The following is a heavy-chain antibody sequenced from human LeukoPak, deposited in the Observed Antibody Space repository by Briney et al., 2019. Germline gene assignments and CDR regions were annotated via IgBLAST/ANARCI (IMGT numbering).Heavy chain of an antibody. D-gene: IGHD2-15*01. J-gene: IGHJ6*02. CDR3: ARGRWHCRVNCYSVYYYALDV. CDR1: GYTFTNYA. CDR2: INPGNGDT. Sequence: ASVKVSCKGSGYTFTNYAVHWVRQAPGQRLEWLGWINPGNGDTKYSQNFQGRVTVTSDTSAATAYVELNSLTSEGTAVYYCARGRWHCRVNCYSVYYYALDVWGQGTTVTVSS. V-gene: IGHV1-3*01.